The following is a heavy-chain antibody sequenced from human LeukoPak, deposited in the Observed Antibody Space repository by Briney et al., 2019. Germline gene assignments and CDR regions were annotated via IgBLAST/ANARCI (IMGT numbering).Heavy chain of an antibody. CDR3: ARDRRSMDY. CDR1: GFTFSSYS. V-gene: IGHV3-48*01. CDR2: ISSGSGTI. J-gene: IGHJ4*02. D-gene: IGHD2-21*01. Sequence: GGSLRLSCTASGFTFSSYSINWVRQAPGKGLEWVSYISSGSGTIYYADSVKGRLTTSRDNAKNSLYLQMNGLNAEDTAVYYCARDRRSMDYWGQGTLVTVSP.